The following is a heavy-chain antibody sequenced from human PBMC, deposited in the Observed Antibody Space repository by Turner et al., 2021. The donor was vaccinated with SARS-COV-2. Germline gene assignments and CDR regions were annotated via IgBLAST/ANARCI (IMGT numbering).Heavy chain of an antibody. J-gene: IGHJ6*03. Sequence: HLQLQGSGPELLKPPEPLSLTSSVLGASISSSSYYWGWIRQPPGKGPEWIGSVYYRGNTYYNPSLESRVTISVDTSNNQFSLKLNSVTAADTAVYYCARVKSTVTTYYYYYMDVWGKGTTVTVSS. CDR2: VYYRGNT. V-gene: IGHV4-39*01. CDR1: GASISSSSYY. CDR3: ARVKSTVTTYYYYYMDV. D-gene: IGHD4-4*01.